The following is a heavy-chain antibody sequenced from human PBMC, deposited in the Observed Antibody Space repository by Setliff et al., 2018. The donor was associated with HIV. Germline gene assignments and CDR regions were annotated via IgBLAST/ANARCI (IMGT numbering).Heavy chain of an antibody. D-gene: IGHD3-16*02. CDR2: IYYSGNT. J-gene: IGHJ4*02. CDR1: GGSISNSRYY. Sequence: SETLSLTCTVSGGSISNSRYYWSWIRQPPGKGLEWIGSIYYSGNTYYNPSLKSRVTISVDTSNNQFSLNLTSVTAADTAVYYCARHPQDVWGNYRFPLYYFDYWGQGTLVTVSS. CDR3: ARHPQDVWGNYRFPLYYFDY. V-gene: IGHV4-39*01.